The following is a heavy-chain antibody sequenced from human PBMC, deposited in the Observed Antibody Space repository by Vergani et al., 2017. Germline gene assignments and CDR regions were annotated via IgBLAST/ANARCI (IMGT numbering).Heavy chain of an antibody. V-gene: IGHV4-34*01. J-gene: IGHJ5*02. CDR2: INHSGST. D-gene: IGHD2-2*01. CDR3: ARGDIVVVPAAMGFFHXFDP. Sequence: QVQLQQWGAGLLKPSETLSLTWAGYGGSFSGYYWSWIRQPPGKGLGWVGKINHSGSTNYNPSLKSRVTISVDTSKNKFSLKLSSVTVADTAVYYFARGDIVVVPAAMGFFHXFDPWGQGTLVTVSS. CDR1: GGSFSGYY.